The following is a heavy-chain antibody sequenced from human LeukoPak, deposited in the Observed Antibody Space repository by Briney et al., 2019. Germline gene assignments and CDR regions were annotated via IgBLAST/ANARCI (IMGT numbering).Heavy chain of an antibody. CDR2: IRYDGSNK. J-gene: IGHJ4*02. V-gene: IGHV3-30*02. CDR1: GFTFSSYG. D-gene: IGHD3-22*01. Sequence: GGSLRLSRAASGFTFSSYGMHWVRQAPGKGLEWVAFIRYDGSNKYYADSVKGRFTISRDNSKNTLYLQMNSLRAEDTAVYYCAKNGGVVVVKGALTYFDYWGQGTLVTVSS. CDR3: AKNGGVVVVKGALTYFDY.